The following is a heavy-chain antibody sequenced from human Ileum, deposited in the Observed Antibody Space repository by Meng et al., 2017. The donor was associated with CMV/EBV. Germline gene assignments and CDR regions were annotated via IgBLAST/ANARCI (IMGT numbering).Heavy chain of an antibody. Sequence: QLQQGGAGLLKPSETLSLIWPVQGSAFSDYYWTWIRQFPGKGLEWIGEINHRGNTNYNPSLKSRVTISIDTSRNQFSLKLTSVTATDKAVYYCARASPQRRFLPYWGQGTLVTVSS. V-gene: IGHV4-34*01. D-gene: IGHD3-3*01. CDR2: INHRGNT. CDR1: GSAFSDYY. J-gene: IGHJ4*02. CDR3: ARASPQRRFLPY.